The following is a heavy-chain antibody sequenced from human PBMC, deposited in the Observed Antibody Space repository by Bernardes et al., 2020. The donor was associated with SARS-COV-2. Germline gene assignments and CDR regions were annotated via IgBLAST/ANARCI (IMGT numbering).Heavy chain of an antibody. Sequence: SATMSLTCTVSGGSIRSNSYYWGWLLQPPGKGLEWIGSIYYSGSTYYNPSLKSRVTISVDTSKNQFSLKLSAVTAADSAVYYGTRQHLGGVTILGVVTTDLYFDYWGQGTLVTVSS. CDR1: GGSIRSNSYY. J-gene: IGHJ4*02. D-gene: IGHD3-3*01. V-gene: IGHV4-39*01. CDR3: TRQHLGGVTILGVVTTDLYFDY. CDR2: IYYSGST.